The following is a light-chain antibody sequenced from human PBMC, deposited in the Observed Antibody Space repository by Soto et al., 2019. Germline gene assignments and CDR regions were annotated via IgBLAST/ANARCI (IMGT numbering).Light chain of an antibody. CDR1: QSISSW. CDR2: KAT. CDR3: QQYNSYWT. J-gene: IGKJ1*01. V-gene: IGKV1-5*03. Sequence: DIQMTQFPSTLSASVGDRVTITCRASQSISSWLAWYQQKPGKAPKLLIYKATSLEDGVPSRFSGSGTGTDFTLTISGMLPDEFATYYCQQYNSYWTFGQGPMVEI.